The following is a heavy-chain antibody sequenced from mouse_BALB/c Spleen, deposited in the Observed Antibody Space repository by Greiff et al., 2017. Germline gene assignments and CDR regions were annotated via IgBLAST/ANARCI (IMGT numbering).Heavy chain of an antibody. J-gene: IGHJ2*01. CDR1: GYTFTDYA. Sequence: SGAELVRPGVSVKISCKGSGYTFTDYAMHWVKQSHAKSLEWIGVISTYYGDASYNQKFKGKATMTVDKSSSTAYMELARLTSEDSAIYYCARDYGSSYEDFDYWDQGTTLTVSS. CDR2: ISTYYGDA. D-gene: IGHD1-1*01. V-gene: IGHV1S137*01. CDR3: ARDYGSSYEDFDY.